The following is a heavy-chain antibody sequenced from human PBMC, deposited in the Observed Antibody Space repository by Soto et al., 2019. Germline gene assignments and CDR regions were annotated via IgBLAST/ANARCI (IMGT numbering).Heavy chain of an antibody. CDR2: IKSNTDGGTT. J-gene: IGHJ4*02. CDR3: GGTTWGFADVFDY. V-gene: IGHV3-15*01. Sequence: EVQLVESGGGLVEPGGSLRLSCAASGFSFSNAWMSWVRQAPGKGLEWVGRIKSNTDGGTTDYAAPVKGRFTISRDDSKTTLYLQMNSLKTEDTAVYYCGGTTWGFADVFDYWGQGTLVTVSS. CDR1: GFSFSNAW. D-gene: IGHD7-27*01.